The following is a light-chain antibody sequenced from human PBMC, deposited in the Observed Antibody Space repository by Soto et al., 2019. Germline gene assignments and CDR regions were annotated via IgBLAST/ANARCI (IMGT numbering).Light chain of an antibody. V-gene: IGLV1-40*01. CDR3: QSYDSSLSGFV. Sequence: QSVLTQPPSVSGAPGQMVTISCTGSSSNIGAGYDVHWYQQLPGTAPKLLIYGNSNRPSGVPDRFSGSKSGTSASLAITGLQAEDEADYYCQSYDSSLSGFVFGPGTKVTVL. CDR1: SSNIGAGYD. CDR2: GNS. J-gene: IGLJ1*01.